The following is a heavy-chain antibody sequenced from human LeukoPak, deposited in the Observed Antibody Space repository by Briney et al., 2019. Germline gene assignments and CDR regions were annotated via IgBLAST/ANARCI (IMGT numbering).Heavy chain of an antibody. CDR2: INPNSGGT. J-gene: IGHJ4*02. CDR1: GYTFTGYY. D-gene: IGHD5-24*01. Sequence: ASVKVSCKASGYTFTGYYVHWVRQAPGQGLEWMGWINPNSGGTNYAQKFQGRVTMTRDTSISTAYMEVSSLRSDDTAVYYCARRDGNNFPYYFDNWGQGTLVTVSS. CDR3: ARRDGNNFPYYFDN. V-gene: IGHV1-2*02.